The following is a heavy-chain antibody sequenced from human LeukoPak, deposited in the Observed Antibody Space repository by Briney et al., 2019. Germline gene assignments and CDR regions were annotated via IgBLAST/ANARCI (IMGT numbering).Heavy chain of an antibody. D-gene: IGHD5-24*01. CDR2: IYYSANSGNT. J-gene: IGHJ4*02. V-gene: IGHV4-39*07. CDR3: AREGLRNVHNPLGY. Sequence: PSESLSLTCTVSGGSINNDNYYWGWIRQSPGKGLEWIGNIYYSANSGNTYYNPSLKSRVTISIDTSKNQFSLKLSSVTAADTAVYYCAREGLRNVHNPLGYWGQGTLVTVSP. CDR1: GGSINNDNYY.